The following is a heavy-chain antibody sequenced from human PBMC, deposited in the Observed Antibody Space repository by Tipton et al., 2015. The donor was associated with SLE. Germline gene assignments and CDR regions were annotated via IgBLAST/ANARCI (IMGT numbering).Heavy chain of an antibody. CDR2: IYYSGSP. CDR3: ARTNRLPYRVYFDS. Sequence: TLSLTCSVSGGSITSSDSSWGWIRQPPGERRESIGSIYYSGSPSYNPSLRSRVTISVDTSKNQFSLKLSSVTAADTAVYYCARTNRLPYRVYFDSWGQGTLVTVSS. J-gene: IGHJ4*02. V-gene: IGHV4-39*07. D-gene: IGHD1-14*01. CDR1: GGSITSSDSS.